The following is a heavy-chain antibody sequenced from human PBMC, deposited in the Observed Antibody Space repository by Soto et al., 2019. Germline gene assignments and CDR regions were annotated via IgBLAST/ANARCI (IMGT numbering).Heavy chain of an antibody. CDR2: IRGGGEII. D-gene: IGHD6-6*01. V-gene: IGHV3-23*01. Sequence: EVQLLESGGGLVQPGGSLRLSCAASGFTFSNDAMSWVRQAPGKGLEWVSLIRGGGEIIEYADSVMGRFTISRDNSKNTLYLQMTSLRVEDTALYYCAKGSRTSSTWNNWGQGTLVTVSS. J-gene: IGHJ4*02. CDR1: GFTFSNDA. CDR3: AKGSRTSSTWNN.